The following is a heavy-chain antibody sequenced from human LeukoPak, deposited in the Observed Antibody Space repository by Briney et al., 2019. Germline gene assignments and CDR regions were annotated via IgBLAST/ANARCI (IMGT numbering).Heavy chain of an antibody. CDR3: ARAAPIAVADIDY. J-gene: IGHJ4*02. CDR2: MNPNSGNT. CDR1: GYTFTSYD. V-gene: IGHV1-8*01. Sequence: ASVKVSCNASGYTFTSYDINWVRQATGQGLEWMGWMNPNSGNTGYAQKFQGRVTMTRNTSISTAYMELSSLRSEDTAVYYCARAAPIAVADIDYWGQGTLVTVSS. D-gene: IGHD6-19*01.